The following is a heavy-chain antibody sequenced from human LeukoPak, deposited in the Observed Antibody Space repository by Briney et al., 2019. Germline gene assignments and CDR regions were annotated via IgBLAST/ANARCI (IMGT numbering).Heavy chain of an antibody. D-gene: IGHD1-7*01. CDR2: MNPNSGGT. J-gene: IGHJ6*03. CDR3: ARGDGNWNYGGGYYYMDV. V-gene: IGHV1-2*02. CDR1: GGTFSSYA. Sequence: ASVKVSCKASGGTFSSYAISWVRQAPGQGLEWMGWMNPNSGGTNYAQKFQGRVTMTRDTSISTAYMELSRLRSDDTAVYYCARGDGNWNYGGGYYYMDVWGKGTTVTVSS.